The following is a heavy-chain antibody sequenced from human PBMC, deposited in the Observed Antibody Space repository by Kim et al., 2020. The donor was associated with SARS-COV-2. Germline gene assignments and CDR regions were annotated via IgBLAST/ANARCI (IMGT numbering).Heavy chain of an antibody. CDR1: GFSVNTYW. CDR3: ARDRDEYGSGRYYSY. V-gene: IGHV3-7*01. CDR2: IKQDGREK. Sequence: GGSLRLSCAASGFSVNTYWMSWVRQAPGKGLEWVANIKQDGREKYYVDSVKGRFTISRDNAKNSLFLQMKSLRAEDTAVYYCARDRDEYGSGRYYSYWG. J-gene: IGHJ4*01. D-gene: IGHD3-10*01.